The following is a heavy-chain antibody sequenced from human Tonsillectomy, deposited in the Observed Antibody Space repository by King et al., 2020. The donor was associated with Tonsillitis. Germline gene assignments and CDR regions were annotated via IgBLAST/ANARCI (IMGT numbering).Heavy chain of an antibody. D-gene: IGHD1-26*01. CDR2: IHYSGST. V-gene: IGHV4-31*03. CDR3: AREGWELPIDY. Sequence: QLQESGPGLVKPSQPLSLTCTVSGGSIITGGFYWSWIRQLPGKGLEWIGYIHYSGSTYYNPSLRSRLTISIDTSKNQFSLKLDSVTAADTAVYYCAREGWELPIDYWGQGTLVTVSS. J-gene: IGHJ4*02. CDR1: GGSIITGGFY.